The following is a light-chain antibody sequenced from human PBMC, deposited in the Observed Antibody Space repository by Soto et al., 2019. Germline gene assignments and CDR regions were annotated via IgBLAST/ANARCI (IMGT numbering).Light chain of an antibody. J-gene: IGKJ4*01. CDR1: QGIGSA. CDR3: LLFNTYPQA. Sequence: AIQLTQSPSSLSASIGDRVTITCRARQGIGSALAWYQQAPGKPPKLLIFDASTLENGVPSRFSGGGSGTDFTLPISRLEPEDFSTYYCLLFNTYPQAFGGGTKVEIK. CDR2: DAS. V-gene: IGKV1-13*02.